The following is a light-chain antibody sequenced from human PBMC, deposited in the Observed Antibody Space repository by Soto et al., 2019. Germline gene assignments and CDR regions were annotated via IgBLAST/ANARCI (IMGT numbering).Light chain of an antibody. V-gene: IGLV2-8*01. CDR2: EVS. CDR3: SSFAGNNILV. Sequence: QSVLTQPPSASGSPGQSVTISCTGTSSDVGGYNYVSWYQQHPGKAPKLMISEVSKRPSGVPDRFSGSKSGNTASLTVSGLQAEDEADYYCSSFAGNNILVFGGGTQLTVL. J-gene: IGLJ2*01. CDR1: SSDVGGYNY.